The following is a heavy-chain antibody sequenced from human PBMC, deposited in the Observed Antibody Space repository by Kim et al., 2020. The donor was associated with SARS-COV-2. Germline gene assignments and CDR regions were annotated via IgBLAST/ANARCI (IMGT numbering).Heavy chain of an antibody. V-gene: IGHV4-39*01. Sequence: SETLSLTCSVSGGSISSSSYYWGWVRQPPGKGLEWIGSVYYSGSTFYNPSLKSRVTISVDTSKNQFSLKLTSVPAADTAVYSCVPGSYIAHFDYWGQGT. D-gene: IGHD3-10*01. J-gene: IGHJ4*02. CDR1: GGSISSSSYY. CDR2: VYYSGST. CDR3: VPGSYIAHFDY.